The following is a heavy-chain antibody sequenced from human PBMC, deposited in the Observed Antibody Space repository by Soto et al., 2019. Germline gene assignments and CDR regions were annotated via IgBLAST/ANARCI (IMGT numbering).Heavy chain of an antibody. V-gene: IGHV3-23*01. Sequence: PGGSLRLSCAASGFTFSSYAMSWVRQAPGKGLEWVSAISGSGGSTYYADSAKGRFTISRDNSKNTLYLQMNSLRAEDTAVYYCAKDVPTYYYDSSGYSPLVDYWGQGTLVTVSS. CDR1: GFTFSSYA. J-gene: IGHJ4*02. CDR3: AKDVPTYYYDSSGYSPLVDY. D-gene: IGHD3-22*01. CDR2: ISGSGGST.